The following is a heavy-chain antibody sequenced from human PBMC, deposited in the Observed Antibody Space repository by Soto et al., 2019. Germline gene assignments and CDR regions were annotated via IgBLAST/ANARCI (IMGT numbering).Heavy chain of an antibody. D-gene: IGHD3-10*01. Sequence: GGSLRLSCVASGVTFGIRAMSWVRQAPGEGLEWVSSITVTGGDAKYADSVSGRFSISRDNSKNALHLQMRMMRAENAATSDFSRGSTDSYPGSRIFDFWGRGTLVTVSS. CDR1: GVTFGIRA. CDR2: ITVTGGDA. CDR3: SRGSTDSYPGSRIFDF. J-gene: IGHJ4*02. V-gene: IGHV3-23*01.